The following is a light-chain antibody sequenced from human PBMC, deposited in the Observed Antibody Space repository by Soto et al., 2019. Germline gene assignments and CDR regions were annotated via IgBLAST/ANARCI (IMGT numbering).Light chain of an antibody. CDR1: QSVSSSY. V-gene: IGKV3-20*01. CDR3: QQYGSSPFT. J-gene: IGKJ3*01. CDR2: GAS. Sequence: EIVLTQSPGTLSLSPGERATLSCRASQSVSSSYLAWYQQKPGQAPRLLIYGASSRATGIPDRFGGSGSGTDFTLTISSLQSEDFAVYYCQQYGSSPFTFGPGTKVDN.